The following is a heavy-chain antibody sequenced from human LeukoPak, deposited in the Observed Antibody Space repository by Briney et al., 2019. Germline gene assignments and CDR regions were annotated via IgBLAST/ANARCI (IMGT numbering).Heavy chain of an antibody. J-gene: IGHJ4*02. Sequence: PGGSLRLSCAASGFTFGDYYMSWIRQAPGKGLEWVSYISSSGSTIYYADSVKGRFTISRDNAKNSLYLQMNSLRAEGTAVYYCARGYYYDSSGYYPFDYWGPGTLVTVSS. V-gene: IGHV3-11*01. D-gene: IGHD3-22*01. CDR3: ARGYYYDSSGYYPFDY. CDR2: ISSSGSTI. CDR1: GFTFGDYY.